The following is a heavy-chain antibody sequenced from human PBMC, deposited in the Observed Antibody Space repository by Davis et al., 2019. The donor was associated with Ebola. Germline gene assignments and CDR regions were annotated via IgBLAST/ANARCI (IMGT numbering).Heavy chain of an antibody. CDR1: GFILTNYA. Sequence: ASVKVSCKASGFILTNYAIHWVRQTPGQRLEWMGWVHGGNGNTKYSQRFQGRVTITTDTSASTVYLDLTSLRSDDTAVFYCARASFGYNSGWYADYWGPGSLVTVSS. CDR2: VHGGNGNT. CDR3: ARASFGYNSGWYADY. D-gene: IGHD6-19*01. V-gene: IGHV1-3*01. J-gene: IGHJ4*02.